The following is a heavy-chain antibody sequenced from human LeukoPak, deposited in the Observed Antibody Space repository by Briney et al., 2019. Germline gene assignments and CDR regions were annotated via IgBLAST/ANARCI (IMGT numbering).Heavy chain of an antibody. J-gene: IGHJ4*02. CDR3: ARVSAAAGKPIDY. Sequence: PSETLSLTCIVSGGSISGETHYWSWIRQPPGKGLEWIGYIYYSGSTNYNPSLKSRVTISVDTSKNQFSLKLSSVTAADTAVYYCARVSAAAGKPIDYWGQGTLVTVSS. CDR2: IYYSGST. V-gene: IGHV4-61*01. CDR1: GGSISGETHY. D-gene: IGHD6-13*01.